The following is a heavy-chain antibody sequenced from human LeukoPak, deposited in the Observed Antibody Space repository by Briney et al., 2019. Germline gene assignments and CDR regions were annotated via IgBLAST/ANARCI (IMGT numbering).Heavy chain of an antibody. D-gene: IGHD3-3*01. CDR3: ARVFSTNHDFWSGYRPYYYHYMDV. CDR1: GFTFSDYY. Sequence: PGGSLRLSCAASGFTFSDYYMSWIRQAPGKGLEWVSYISSSGSTIYYADSVKGRFTISRDNAKNSLYLQMNSLRAEDTAVYYCARVFSTNHDFWSGYRPYYYHYMDVWGKGTTVTVSS. CDR2: ISSSGSTI. V-gene: IGHV3-11*04. J-gene: IGHJ6*03.